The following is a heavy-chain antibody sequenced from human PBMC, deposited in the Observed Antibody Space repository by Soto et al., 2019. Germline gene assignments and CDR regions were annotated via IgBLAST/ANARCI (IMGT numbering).Heavy chain of an antibody. CDR1: GGTFSSYA. J-gene: IGHJ6*02. CDR2: IIPIFGTA. D-gene: IGHD6-6*01. V-gene: IGHV1-69*01. Sequence: QVQLVQSGAEVKKPGSSVKVSCKASGGTFSSYAISWLRQAPGQGLEWMGGIIPIFGTANYAQKIQGRVKIAADESTSTDYMELSSLRSEDTAVYYCARGPYSSSSFMDVWGQGTTVTVSS. CDR3: ARGPYSSSSFMDV.